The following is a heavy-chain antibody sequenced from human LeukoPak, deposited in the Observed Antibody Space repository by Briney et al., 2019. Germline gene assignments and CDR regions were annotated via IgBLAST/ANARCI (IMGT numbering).Heavy chain of an antibody. V-gene: IGHV3-30*03. D-gene: IGHD6-13*01. CDR2: ISYDGSNK. CDR1: GFTFSSYG. CDR3: ARERGTFDI. Sequence: GGFLRLSCAASGFTFSSYGMHWVRQAPGKGLEWVAVISYDGSNKYYADSVKGRFTISRDNSKNTLYLQMNSLRAEDTAVYYCARERGTFDIWGQGTLVTVSS. J-gene: IGHJ3*02.